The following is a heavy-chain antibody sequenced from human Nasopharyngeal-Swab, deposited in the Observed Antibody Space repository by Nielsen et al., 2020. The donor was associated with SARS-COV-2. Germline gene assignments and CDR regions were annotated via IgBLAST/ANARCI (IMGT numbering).Heavy chain of an antibody. Sequence: ASVKVSCNASGYTFISYGISWVRQAPGQGLEWMGWISAYNGNTNYAQKLQGRVTMTTDTSTSTAYMELRSLRSDDTAVYYCARDEQTWMIAARRGGDGYYYGMDIWGQGTTVTVSS. CDR3: ARDEQTWMIAARRGGDGYYYGMDI. V-gene: IGHV1-18*01. CDR1: GYTFISYG. D-gene: IGHD6-6*01. J-gene: IGHJ6*02. CDR2: ISAYNGNT.